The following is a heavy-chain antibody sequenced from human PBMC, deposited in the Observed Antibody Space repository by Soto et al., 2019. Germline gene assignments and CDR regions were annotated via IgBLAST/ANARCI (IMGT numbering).Heavy chain of an antibody. V-gene: IGHV4-31*03. J-gene: IGHJ6*02. CDR3: ARDSGRFQRAYYDFWSGYSQENTNKTYGMDV. CDR1: GGSISSGGYY. CDR2: ICYSWIT. D-gene: IGHD3-3*01. Sequence: TLSLTFTVSGGSISSGGYYWSWIRQHPGKGLEWIGYICYSWITYYNPSLKSRVTISVDTSKNQFSLKLSSVTAADTAVYYCARDSGRFQRAYYDFWSGYSQENTNKTYGMDVWGQGTTLTVSS.